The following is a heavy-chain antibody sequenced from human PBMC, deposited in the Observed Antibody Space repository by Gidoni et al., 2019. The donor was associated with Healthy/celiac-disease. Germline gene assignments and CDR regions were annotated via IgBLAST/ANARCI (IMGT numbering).Heavy chain of an antibody. Sequence: EVQLVESGGGWVQPGGSLRLSCAASGFTFSSYSMNWVRQAPGKGLEWVSYISSSSSTIYYADSVKGRFTISRDNAKNSLYLQMNSLRAEDTAVYYCARDLYYDFWSGYYYYYGMDVWGQGTTVTVSS. CDR1: GFTFSSYS. D-gene: IGHD3-3*01. CDR3: ARDLYYDFWSGYYYYYGMDV. V-gene: IGHV3-48*04. J-gene: IGHJ6*02. CDR2: ISSSSSTI.